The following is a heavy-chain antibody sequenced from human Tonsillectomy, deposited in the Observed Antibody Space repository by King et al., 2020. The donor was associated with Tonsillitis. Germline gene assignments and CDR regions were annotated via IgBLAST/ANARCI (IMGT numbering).Heavy chain of an antibody. CDR1: GFTFSSYA. CDR2: ISSNGGST. Sequence: DVQLVESGGGLVQPGGSLRLSCAASGFTFSSYAMHWVRQAPGKGLEYVSAISSNGGSTYYANSVKGRFTISRDNSKNTLYLQMGSLRAEDMAVYYCARRYDFWSGYYPFAYWGQGTLVTVSS. D-gene: IGHD3-3*01. J-gene: IGHJ4*02. V-gene: IGHV3-64*01. CDR3: ARRYDFWSGYYPFAY.